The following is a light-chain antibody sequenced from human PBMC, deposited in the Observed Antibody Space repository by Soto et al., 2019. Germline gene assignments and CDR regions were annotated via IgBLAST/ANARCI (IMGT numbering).Light chain of an antibody. CDR1: SSDVGAFNY. J-gene: IGLJ1*01. Sequence: SVLPQPPSVSVSPGQSVTISCTGTSSDVGAFNYVSWYQHHPGKVPKFLIYEVNKRPSGVPDRFSGSKSGNTASLTVSGLQPEDEAEYFCSSFVDGTSYVFGTGTKVTVL. CDR2: EVN. V-gene: IGLV2-8*01. CDR3: SSFVDGTSYV.